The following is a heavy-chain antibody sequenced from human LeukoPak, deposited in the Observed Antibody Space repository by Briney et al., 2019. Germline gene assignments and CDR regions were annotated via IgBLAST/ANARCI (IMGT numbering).Heavy chain of an antibody. D-gene: IGHD6-19*01. V-gene: IGHV4-59*08. CDR3: ARHAGTVYSSGWYYFDY. CDR1: GGSISSYY. Sequence: SETLSLTCTVSGGSISSYYWSWIRQPPGKGLEWIGYIYYSGSTNYNPSLKSRVTISVDTPKNQFSLKLSSVAAADTAVYYCARHAGTVYSSGWYYFDYWGQGTLVTVSS. J-gene: IGHJ4*02. CDR2: IYYSGST.